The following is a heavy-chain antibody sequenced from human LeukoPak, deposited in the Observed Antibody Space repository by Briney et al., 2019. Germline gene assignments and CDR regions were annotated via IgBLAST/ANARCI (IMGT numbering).Heavy chain of an antibody. V-gene: IGHV3-23*01. CDR2: ISGSAYNS. Sequence: TGGSLRLSCAASGFTFSSYGLSWVRQAPGKGLEWVSTISGSAYNSYYADSVKGRFTISRDNSANRLYLQMDNLRAEDTALYYCAKHSGSYFIYYIDSWGQGTLVSVSS. J-gene: IGHJ4*02. CDR3: AKHSGSYFIYYIDS. D-gene: IGHD1-26*01. CDR1: GFTFSSYG.